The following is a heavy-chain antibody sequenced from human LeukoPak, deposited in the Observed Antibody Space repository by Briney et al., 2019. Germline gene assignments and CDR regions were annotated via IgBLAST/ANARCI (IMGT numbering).Heavy chain of an antibody. V-gene: IGHV3-23*01. CDR1: GFTFSNYA. Sequence: PGGSLRLSCAASGFTFSNYAMSWVRQAPGKELEWLSAISGGGDSTWYADSVKGRFTISRDNSKNTLSLQMNSLRAEDTTLYYCAKGSSAVRPYYFDYWGQGILVTVSS. J-gene: IGHJ4*02. CDR3: AKGSSAVRPYYFDY. CDR2: ISGGGDST. D-gene: IGHD6-6*01.